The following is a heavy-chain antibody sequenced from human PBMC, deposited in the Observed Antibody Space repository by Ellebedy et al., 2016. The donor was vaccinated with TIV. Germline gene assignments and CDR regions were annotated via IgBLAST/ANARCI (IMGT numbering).Heavy chain of an antibody. D-gene: IGHD2/OR15-2a*01. CDR2: VNSVSTSM. V-gene: IGHV3-21*06. CDR3: ATDRGEAGLLSFFDY. Sequence: GESLKISCAASGISFSTYGMHWVRQAPGKGLEWVSAVNSVSTSMFYADSVKGRFTVSRDNAKNVLSLQMESLRAEDTAVYYCATDRGEAGLLSFFDYWGRGTLVTVST. CDR1: GISFSTYG. J-gene: IGHJ4*02.